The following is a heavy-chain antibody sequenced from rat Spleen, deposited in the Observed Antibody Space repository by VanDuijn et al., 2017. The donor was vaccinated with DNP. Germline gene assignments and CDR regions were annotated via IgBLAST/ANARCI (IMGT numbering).Heavy chain of an antibody. Sequence: EVQLVESGGGLVQPGRSLKLSCAASGFTFSNCNMAWVRQAPKKGLEWVATISYDGSSTYYRDSVKGRFTISRDDAKSTLYLQMDSLRSEDTATYSCARHDHYGNYHFYAMDAWGQGTSVTVSS. J-gene: IGHJ4*01. CDR1: GFTFSNCN. CDR3: ARHDHYGNYHFYAMDA. D-gene: IGHD1-12*03. CDR2: ISYDGSST. V-gene: IGHV5-7*01.